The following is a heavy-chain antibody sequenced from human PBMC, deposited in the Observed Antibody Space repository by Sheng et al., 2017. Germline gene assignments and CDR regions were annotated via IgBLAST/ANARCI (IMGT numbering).Heavy chain of an antibody. V-gene: IGHV3-30*01. CDR3: ARDLIFFPGGNSITGTTHYYYGMDV. Sequence: QVQLVESGGGVVQPGRSLRLSCAASGFTFSSYAMHWVHQAPGKGLGWVAVISYDGSNKYYADSVKGRFTISRDNSKNTLYLQMNSLRAEDTAVYYCARDLIFFPGGNSITGTTHYYYGMDVWDQGP. J-gene: IGHJ6*02. CDR2: ISYDGSNK. D-gene: IGHD1-7*01. CDR1: GFTFSSYA.